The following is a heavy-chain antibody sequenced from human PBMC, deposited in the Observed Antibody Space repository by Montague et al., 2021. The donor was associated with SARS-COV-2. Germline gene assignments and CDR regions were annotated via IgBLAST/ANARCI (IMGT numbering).Heavy chain of an antibody. Sequence: SETLSLTCAIYGRSLSDFYWSWIRQPPGKGLQWIGEINHRGSSNYHPSLKSRVTISVDTSKNQFSLKLNSVTAADTAVYYCARGRQHFNMIVVVMTGGEYYFDDWGQGTLVTVSS. CDR2: INHRGSS. CDR1: GRSLSDFY. D-gene: IGHD3-22*01. V-gene: IGHV4-34*01. CDR3: ARGRQHFNMIVVVMTGGEYYFDD. J-gene: IGHJ4*02.